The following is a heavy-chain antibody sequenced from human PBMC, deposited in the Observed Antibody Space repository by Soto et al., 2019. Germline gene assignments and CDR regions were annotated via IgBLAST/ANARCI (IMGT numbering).Heavy chain of an antibody. CDR1: GYTFTSYG. CDR2: ISAYNGNT. D-gene: IGHD4-4*01. CDR3: ARLTDYSTSYYYGMDV. J-gene: IGHJ6*02. Sequence: QVQLVQSGAEVKKPGASVKVSCKASGYTFTSYGISWVRQAPGQGLEWMGWISAYNGNTNYAQKLQGRVTMTTDTXTXXAYMELRSLRSDDTAVYYCARLTDYSTSYYYGMDVWGQGTTVTVSS. V-gene: IGHV1-18*01.